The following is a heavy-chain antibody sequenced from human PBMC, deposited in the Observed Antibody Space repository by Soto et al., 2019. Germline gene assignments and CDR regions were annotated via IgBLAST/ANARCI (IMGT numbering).Heavy chain of an antibody. CDR1: GFTFDDYA. V-gene: IGHV3-9*01. CDR2: ISWNSGSI. J-gene: IGHJ6*02. CDR3: AKLGYCSSTSCYGDYYGMDV. D-gene: IGHD2-2*01. Sequence: EVQLVESGGGLVQPGRSLRLSCAASGFTFDDYAMHWVRRAPGKGLEWVSGISWNSGSIGYADSVKGRFTISRDNAKNYLYLQMNSLRAEDTALYYCAKLGYCSSTSCYGDYYGMDVWGQGTTVTVSS.